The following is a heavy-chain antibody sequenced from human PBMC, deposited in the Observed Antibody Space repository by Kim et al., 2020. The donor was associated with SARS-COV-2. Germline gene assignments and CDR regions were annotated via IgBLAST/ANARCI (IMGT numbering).Heavy chain of an antibody. CDR3: ARHGTYSSSWAYYYYYYMDV. V-gene: IGHV4-59*08. CDR2: IYYSGST. Sequence: SETLSLTCTVSGGSISSYYWSWIRQPPGKGLEWIGYIYYSGSTNYNPSLKSRVTISVDTSKNQFSLKLSSVTAADTAVYYCARHGTYSSSWAYYYYYYMDVWGKGTTVTVSS. J-gene: IGHJ6*03. CDR1: GGSISSYY. D-gene: IGHD6-13*01.